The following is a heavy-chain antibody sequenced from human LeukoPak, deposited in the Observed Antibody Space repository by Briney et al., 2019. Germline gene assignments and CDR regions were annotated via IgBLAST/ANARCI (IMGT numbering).Heavy chain of an antibody. CDR3: ARDRDSSSHYSDY. Sequence: GKSLRLSCAASGFTFRSHGMHWVRQAPGKGLEWVGVILYDGSDSYYTDSVKGRFTLSRDNSKNTLYLQMNSLRAEDTAVYFCARDRDSSSHYSDYWGQGALVTVSS. V-gene: IGHV3-33*05. CDR2: ILYDGSDS. D-gene: IGHD6-6*01. CDR1: GFTFRSHG. J-gene: IGHJ4*02.